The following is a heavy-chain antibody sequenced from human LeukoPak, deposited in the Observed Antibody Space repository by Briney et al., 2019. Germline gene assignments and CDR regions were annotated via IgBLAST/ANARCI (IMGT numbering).Heavy chain of an antibody. V-gene: IGHV3-23*01. D-gene: IGHD3-3*01. Sequence: PGGSLRLSCAASGFTFSSYAMSWVRQAPGKGLEWVSAISGSGGSTYYADSVKGRFTISRDNSKNTLYLQMNSLRAEDTAVYYCARDSRVVIPGSSAFDIWGQGTMVTVSS. J-gene: IGHJ3*02. CDR2: ISGSGGST. CDR1: GFTFSSYA. CDR3: ARDSRVVIPGSSAFDI.